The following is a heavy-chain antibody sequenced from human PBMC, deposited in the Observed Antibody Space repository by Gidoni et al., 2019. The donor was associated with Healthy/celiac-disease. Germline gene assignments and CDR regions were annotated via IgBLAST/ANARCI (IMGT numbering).Heavy chain of an antibody. V-gene: IGHV1-69*06. Sequence: QVQLVQSGAEVKKPGSSVKVSCTASGGTFSSYAISWVRQAPGQGLEWMGGIIPIFGTANYAQKFQGRVTITADKSTSTAYRELSSLRSEDTAVYYCARPGSGSRYHDAFDIWGQGTMVTVSS. D-gene: IGHD3-10*01. CDR2: IIPIFGTA. CDR1: GGTFSSYA. CDR3: ARPGSGSRYHDAFDI. J-gene: IGHJ3*02.